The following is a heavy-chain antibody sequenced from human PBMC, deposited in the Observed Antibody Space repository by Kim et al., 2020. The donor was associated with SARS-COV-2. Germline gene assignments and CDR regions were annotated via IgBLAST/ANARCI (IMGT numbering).Heavy chain of an antibody. Sequence: YNPPLKSRVTISVDTSKNQFSLKLSSVTAADTAVYYCASHASIAVAGISWGQGTLVTVSS. J-gene: IGHJ5*02. CDR3: ASHASIAVAGIS. V-gene: IGHV4-34*01. D-gene: IGHD6-19*01.